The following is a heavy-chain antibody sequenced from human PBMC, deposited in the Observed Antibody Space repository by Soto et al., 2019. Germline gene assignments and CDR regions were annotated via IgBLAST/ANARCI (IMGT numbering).Heavy chain of an antibody. Sequence: EVQLLESGGGLVQPGGSLRLSCAASGFTFSSYAMSWVRQAPGKGLEWVSTISGSGGSTYDADSVKGRFTISRDNSKTARYLHMNSLRAGDTAVYYCAKDRGSGSTSWYNGWFDPWGQGTLVTVSS. CDR1: GFTFSSYA. V-gene: IGHV3-23*01. D-gene: IGHD2-2*02. CDR3: AKDRGSGSTSWYNGWFDP. CDR2: ISGSGGST. J-gene: IGHJ5*02.